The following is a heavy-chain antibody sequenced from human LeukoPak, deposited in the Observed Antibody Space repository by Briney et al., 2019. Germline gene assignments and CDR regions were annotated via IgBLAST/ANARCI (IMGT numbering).Heavy chain of an antibody. J-gene: IGHJ3*02. V-gene: IGHV4-31*03. CDR3: ARLYDSFRAFDI. CDR2: IYYSGST. Sequence: PSQTLSLTCSVSGGSISSGSYYWSWIRQHPGKGLEWIGYIYYSGSTYYNPSLKGRVTISVDTSKNQFSLKLNSVTAADTAVYYCARLYDSFRAFDIWGQGTIITVSS. D-gene: IGHD2-8*01. CDR1: GGSISSGSYY.